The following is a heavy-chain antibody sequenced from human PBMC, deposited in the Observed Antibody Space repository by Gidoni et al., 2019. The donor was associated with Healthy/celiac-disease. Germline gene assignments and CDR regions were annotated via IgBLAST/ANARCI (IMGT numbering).Heavy chain of an antibody. CDR1: GGSIISSSYY. CDR2: IYYSGST. D-gene: IGHD1-26*01. J-gene: IGHJ5*02. Sequence: QLQLQESGPGLVKPSETLSLTCTVSGGSIISSSYYWGGIRQPPGKGLEWIGSIYYSGSTYYNPSLKRRVTISVDTSNNQFSLKLSSVTAADTAVYYCARRSGGSYYFWFDPWGQGTLVTVSS. V-gene: IGHV4-39*01. CDR3: ARRSGGSYYFWFDP.